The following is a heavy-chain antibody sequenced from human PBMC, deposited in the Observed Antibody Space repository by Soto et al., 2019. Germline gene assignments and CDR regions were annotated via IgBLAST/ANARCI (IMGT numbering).Heavy chain of an antibody. CDR2: IYHSGST. D-gene: IGHD5-18*01. CDR3: ARIGWIPL. Sequence: QMQLQESGPGLVKPSQTLSLTCTVSGGSISSGDNYWSWIRQTPGKGLELIGHIYHSGSTFYNPSLKSRVTISVDTSKNQFSLRLTSMTAADTAVYYCARIGWIPLWGQGTQVTVS. CDR1: GGSISSGDNY. V-gene: IGHV4-30-4*01. J-gene: IGHJ4*02.